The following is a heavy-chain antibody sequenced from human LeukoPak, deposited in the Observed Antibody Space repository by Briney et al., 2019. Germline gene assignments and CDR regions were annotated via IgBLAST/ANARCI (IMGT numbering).Heavy chain of an antibody. CDR3: ARGSYCSSTSCYFDY. CDR1: GYTFTDYY. D-gene: IGHD2-2*01. V-gene: IGHV1-69*13. CDR2: IIPIFGTA. Sequence: SVKVSCKASGYTFTDYYIHWVRQAPGQGLEWMGGIIPIFGTANYAQKFQGRVTITADESTSTAYMELSSLRSEDTAVYYCARGSYCSSTSCYFDYWGQGTLVTVSS. J-gene: IGHJ4*02.